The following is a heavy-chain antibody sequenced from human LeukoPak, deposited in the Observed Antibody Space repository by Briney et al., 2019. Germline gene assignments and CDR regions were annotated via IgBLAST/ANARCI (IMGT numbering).Heavy chain of an antibody. Sequence: PGGSLRLSCAASGFTFEDYAMHWVRQAPGKGLEWVSGISWNSGSIGYADSVKGRFTISRDNAKNSLYLQMNSLRAEDTALYYCAKGNSSSWQYYYYGMDVWGQGTTVTVSS. V-gene: IGHV3-9*01. D-gene: IGHD6-13*01. CDR1: GFTFEDYA. J-gene: IGHJ6*02. CDR3: AKGNSSSWQYYYYGMDV. CDR2: ISWNSGSI.